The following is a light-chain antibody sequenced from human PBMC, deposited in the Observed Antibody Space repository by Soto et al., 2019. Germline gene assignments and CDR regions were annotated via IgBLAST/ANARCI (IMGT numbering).Light chain of an antibody. J-gene: IGKJ1*01. CDR3: MQALQSPKT. V-gene: IGKV2-28*01. CDR1: QSLLHSNGYNY. CDR2: LGS. Sequence: DIVLTQSPVSLPVTPGEPASISCRSSQSLLHSNGYNYLDWFLQKPGQSPQLLISLGSNRASGVPDRFSGSGSGTDFTLKISRVKAKDVRVYYCMQALQSPKTFGQGTKVEIK.